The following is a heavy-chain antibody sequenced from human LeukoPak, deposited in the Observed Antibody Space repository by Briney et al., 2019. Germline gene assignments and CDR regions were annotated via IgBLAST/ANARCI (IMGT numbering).Heavy chain of an antibody. CDR3: ARAWVITRDAFDI. CDR1: GFTFSSYA. D-gene: IGHD3-22*01. J-gene: IGHJ3*02. V-gene: IGHV3-7*01. Sequence: PGGSLRLSCAASGFTFSSYAMSWVRQAPGKGLEWVANIKQDGSEKYYVDSVKGRFTISRDNAKNSLYLQMNSLRAEDTAVYYCARAWVITRDAFDIWGQGTMVTVSS. CDR2: IKQDGSEK.